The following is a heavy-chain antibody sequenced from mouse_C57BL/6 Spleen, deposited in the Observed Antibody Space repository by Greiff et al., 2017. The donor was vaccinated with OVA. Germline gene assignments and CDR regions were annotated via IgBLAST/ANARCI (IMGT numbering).Heavy chain of an antibody. D-gene: IGHD2-3*01. V-gene: IGHV1-50*01. Sequence: QVQLQQPGAELVKPGASVKLSCKASGYTFNSYWMQWVKQRPGQGLEWIGAIDPSDSYTNYNQKFKGKATLTVDTSSSTTYMHLSSLTSEDSAVYYCARGDGYYEDYWGQGTTLTVSS. J-gene: IGHJ2*01. CDR1: GYTFNSYW. CDR2: IDPSDSYT. CDR3: ARGDGYYEDY.